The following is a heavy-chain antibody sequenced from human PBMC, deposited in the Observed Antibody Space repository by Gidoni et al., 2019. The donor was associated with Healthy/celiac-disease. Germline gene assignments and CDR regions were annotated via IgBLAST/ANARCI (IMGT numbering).Heavy chain of an antibody. CDR3: ARSPLTYYYGSGSYYPFDY. V-gene: IGHV4-59*01. D-gene: IGHD3-10*01. CDR1: GGSISSYY. Sequence: QVQLQESGPGLVKPSETLSLTCTASGGSISSYYWSWLRQPPGKGLEWIGYIYYSGSTTYNPALKSRVTISVDTSKNQFSLKLSSVTAADTAVYYCARSPLTYYYGSGSYYPFDYWGQGTLVTVSS. J-gene: IGHJ4*02. CDR2: IYYSGST.